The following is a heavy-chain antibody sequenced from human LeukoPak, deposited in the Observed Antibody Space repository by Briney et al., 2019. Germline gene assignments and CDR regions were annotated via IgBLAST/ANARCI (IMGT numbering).Heavy chain of an antibody. CDR1: GFTFNNYN. J-gene: IGHJ4*02. V-gene: IGHV3-21*01. Sequence: GGSLRLSCAASGFTFNNYNMKWVRQAPGKGLEWVSSISSRSSSVYYADSLKGRFTISRDNAKNSLYLQMNSLRAEDTAVYYCARAFYHGDYIDYWGQGTLVTVSS. CDR3: ARAFYHGDYIDY. D-gene: IGHD2/OR15-2a*01. CDR2: ISSRSSSV.